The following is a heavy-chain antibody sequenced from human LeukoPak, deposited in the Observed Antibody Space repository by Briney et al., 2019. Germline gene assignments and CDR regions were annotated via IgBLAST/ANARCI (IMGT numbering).Heavy chain of an antibody. D-gene: IGHD6-6*01. V-gene: IGHV4-59*01. Sequence: PSETLSLTCTVSGGSISSYYWSWIRQPPGKGLEWIGYIYYSGSTNYNPSLKSRVTISVDTSKNQFSLKLSSVTAADTAVYYCARGHRVASSSSRQYYFDYWGQGTLVTVSS. CDR2: IYYSGST. J-gene: IGHJ4*02. CDR1: GGSISSYY. CDR3: ARGHRVASSSSRQYYFDY.